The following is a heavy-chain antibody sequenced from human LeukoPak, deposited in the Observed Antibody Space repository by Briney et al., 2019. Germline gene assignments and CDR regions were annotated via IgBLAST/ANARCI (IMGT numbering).Heavy chain of an antibody. J-gene: IGHJ4*02. Sequence: PGGSLRLSCAASGFTFSSYGMHWVRQAPGKGLEWVAVISYDGSNKYYADSVKGRFTISRDNSKNTLYLQMNSLRAEDTAVYYCEKPYSSSWYYFDYWGQGTLVTVSS. D-gene: IGHD6-13*01. CDR2: ISYDGSNK. V-gene: IGHV3-30*18. CDR1: GFTFSSYG. CDR3: EKPYSSSWYYFDY.